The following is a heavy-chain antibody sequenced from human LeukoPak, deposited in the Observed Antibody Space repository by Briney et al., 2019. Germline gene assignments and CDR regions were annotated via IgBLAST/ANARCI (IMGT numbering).Heavy chain of an antibody. Sequence: ASVKVSCKASGYTFTSYGIIWMRQAPGQGLEWMGWISTYNGNTNYAQKIQGRVTMTTDTSTSTAYMELRSLRSDDTAVYYCARAGPYSSGWLRSGYYYYYMDVWGKGTTVTVSS. J-gene: IGHJ6*03. V-gene: IGHV1-18*01. D-gene: IGHD6-19*01. CDR1: GYTFTSYG. CDR3: ARAGPYSSGWLRSGYYYYYMDV. CDR2: ISTYNGNT.